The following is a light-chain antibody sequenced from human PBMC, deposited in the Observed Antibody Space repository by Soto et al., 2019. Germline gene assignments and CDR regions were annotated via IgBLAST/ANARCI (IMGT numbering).Light chain of an antibody. Sequence: DIQMTQSPSSLSASVGDRVTITCRASLGIRNDLGWYQQKTGKPPKRLIYAASSLQSGVPPRFSRSGSGTEFTLTISSLQQEGFAAYYCVQHNSYPWTFGQGTKGEIK. J-gene: IGKJ1*01. CDR1: LGIRND. CDR3: VQHNSYPWT. CDR2: AAS. V-gene: IGKV1-17*01.